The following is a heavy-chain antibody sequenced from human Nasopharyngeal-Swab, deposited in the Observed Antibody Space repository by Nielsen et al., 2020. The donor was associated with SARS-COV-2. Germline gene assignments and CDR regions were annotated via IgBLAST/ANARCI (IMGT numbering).Heavy chain of an antibody. J-gene: IGHJ6*02. CDR2: IKSKTDGGTT. D-gene: IGHD2-15*01. V-gene: IGHV3-15*01. Sequence: VRQAPGKGLEWVGRIKSKTDGGTTDYVAPVKGRFTISRDDSKNTLYLQMNSLKTEDTAVYYCTTGNGYCSGGSCYQPRYYYGMDVWGQGTTVTVSS. CDR3: TTGNGYCSGGSCYQPRYYYGMDV.